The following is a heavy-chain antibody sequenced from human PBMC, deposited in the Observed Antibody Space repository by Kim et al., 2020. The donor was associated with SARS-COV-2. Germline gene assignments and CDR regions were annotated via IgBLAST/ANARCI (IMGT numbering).Heavy chain of an antibody. CDR3: ARDRIAARPGPGY. D-gene: IGHD6-6*01. Sequence: YAQKLQGRVTMTPDTSTSTAYMELRSLRSDDTAVYYCARDRIAARPGPGYWGQGTLVTVSS. J-gene: IGHJ4*02. V-gene: IGHV1-18*01.